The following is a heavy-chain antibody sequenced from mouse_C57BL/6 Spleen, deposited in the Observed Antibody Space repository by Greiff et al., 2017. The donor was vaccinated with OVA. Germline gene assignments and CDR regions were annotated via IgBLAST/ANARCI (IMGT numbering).Heavy chain of an antibody. CDR2: ISFKTGNNAT. J-gene: IGHJ3*01. CDR3: TGGNRGAY. D-gene: IGHD2-1*01. V-gene: IGHV6-3*01. CDR1: GFTFSNYW. Sequence: EVQVEESGGGLVQPGGSMKLSCVASGFTFSNYWMNWVRQSPEKGLEWVAQISFKTGNNATNDAESVKGRFTISRDDSKSSVFQQMSNLRAEDAVIYCCTGGNRGAYWGQGTLVTVSA.